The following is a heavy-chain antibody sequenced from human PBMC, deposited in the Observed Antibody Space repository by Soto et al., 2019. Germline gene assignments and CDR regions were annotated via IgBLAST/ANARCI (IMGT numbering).Heavy chain of an antibody. CDR1: GDSISSYY. V-gene: IGHV4-59*01. CDR2: LYYGRSA. Sequence: PSETLSLTCAVSGDSISSYYCMWIRQPPGKGLESIGYLYYGRSANYNPSLKSRVTISVDTSKNQFSLKLSSVTAVDTAVYYCARESFYDSWGFEGFDYWGQGTLVTVSS. J-gene: IGHJ4*02. D-gene: IGHD3-22*01. CDR3: ARESFYDSWGFEGFDY.